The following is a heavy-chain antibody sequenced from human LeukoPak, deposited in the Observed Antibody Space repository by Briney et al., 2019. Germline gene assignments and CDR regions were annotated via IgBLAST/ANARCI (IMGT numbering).Heavy chain of an antibody. V-gene: IGHV1-18*04. Sequence: GASVKVSCKASGYTFTGYYMHWVRQAPGQGLEWMGWISAYNGNTNYAQKLQGRVTMTTDTSTSTAYMELRSLRSDDTAVYYCARGKLYSGYDFGWFDPWGQGTLVTVSS. CDR3: ARGKLYSGYDFGWFDP. CDR1: GYTFTGYY. CDR2: ISAYNGNT. J-gene: IGHJ5*02. D-gene: IGHD5-12*01.